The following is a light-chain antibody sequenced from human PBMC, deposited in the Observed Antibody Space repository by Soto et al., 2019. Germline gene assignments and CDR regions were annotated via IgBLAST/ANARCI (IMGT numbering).Light chain of an antibody. CDR3: LLYYGGAQLV. J-gene: IGLJ2*01. CDR1: TAAVTSGYD. CDR2: STS. Sequence: QAVVTQQPSLTVSPGQTVTLTCACSTAAVTSGYDPNWFQQKPGPAPRALIYSTSNKPSWTPARFSGSLRGGKAALTLSGVQAEDEAEYYCLLYYGGAQLVFGGGTKLTVL. V-gene: IGLV7-43*01.